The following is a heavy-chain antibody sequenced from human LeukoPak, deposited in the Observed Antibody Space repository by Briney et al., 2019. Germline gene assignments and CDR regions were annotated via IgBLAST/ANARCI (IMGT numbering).Heavy chain of an antibody. CDR2: ISGSGGST. Sequence: GGSLRLSCAASGFTFSSYAMSWVRQAPGKGLEWVSAISGSGGSTYYADSVKGRFTITRDNSKNTLYLQMNSLRAEDTAVYYCASGGCPVVPADYWGQGTLVTVSS. D-gene: IGHD2-2*01. J-gene: IGHJ4*02. CDR1: GFTFSSYA. CDR3: ASGGCPVVPADY. V-gene: IGHV3-23*01.